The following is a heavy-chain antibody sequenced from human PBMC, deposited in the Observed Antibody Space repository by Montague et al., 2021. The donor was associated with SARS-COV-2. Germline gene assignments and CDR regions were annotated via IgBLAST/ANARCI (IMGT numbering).Heavy chain of an antibody. CDR2: IKPDGGEK. J-gene: IGHJ6*02. Sequence: SLRLSCAASGFTFSSYWMSWVRQTPGKGLEWVANIKPDGGEKHYLDSVKVRFTISRDSAKNSLDLQMDSLRAEDTALYYCARDSRIVGATGGMDVWGQGTTVIVSS. CDR3: ARDSRIVGATGGMDV. CDR1: GFTFSSYW. V-gene: IGHV3-7*03. D-gene: IGHD1-26*01.